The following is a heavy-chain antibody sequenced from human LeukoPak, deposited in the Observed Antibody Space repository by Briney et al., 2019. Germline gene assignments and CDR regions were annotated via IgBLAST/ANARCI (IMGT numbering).Heavy chain of an antibody. J-gene: IGHJ4*02. CDR3: ARQSTVATDW. Sequence: GGSLRLSCAASGFIFSNYGMHWVRQAPGKGLGWVALIYYDGANNYYADSVKGRFTISRDNSKNTLFLQMNSLRVEDTAVYYCARQSTVATDWWGQGTLVTVSS. D-gene: IGHD6-19*01. CDR2: IYYDGANN. CDR1: GFIFSNYG. V-gene: IGHV3-33*01.